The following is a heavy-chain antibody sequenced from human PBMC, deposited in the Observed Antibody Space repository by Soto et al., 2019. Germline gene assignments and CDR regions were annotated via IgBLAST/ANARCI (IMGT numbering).Heavy chain of an antibody. J-gene: IGHJ6*02. V-gene: IGHV1-69*13. Sequence: GASVKVSCKASGGTFSSYAISWVRQAPGQGLEWMGEIIPIFGTANYAQKFQGRVTITADESTSTAYMEPSSLRSEDTAVYYCARGAGDYRGAYYYYGMDVWGQGTTVTVSS. CDR1: GGTFSSYA. CDR3: ARGAGDYRGAYYYYGMDV. CDR2: IIPIFGTA. D-gene: IGHD2-21*02.